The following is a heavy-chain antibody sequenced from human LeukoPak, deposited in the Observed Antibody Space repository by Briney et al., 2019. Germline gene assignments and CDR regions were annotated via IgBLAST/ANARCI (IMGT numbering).Heavy chain of an antibody. V-gene: IGHV3-66*01. CDR3: AKMGVGFLEWLSDY. D-gene: IGHD3-3*02. Sequence: PGGSLRLSCAASGFTVSSNYMSWVRQAPGKGLEWVSVIYSGGSTYYADSVKGRFTISRDNSKNTLYLQMNSLRAEDTAVYYCAKMGVGFLEWLSDYWGQGTLVTVSS. J-gene: IGHJ4*02. CDR2: IYSGGST. CDR1: GFTVSSNY.